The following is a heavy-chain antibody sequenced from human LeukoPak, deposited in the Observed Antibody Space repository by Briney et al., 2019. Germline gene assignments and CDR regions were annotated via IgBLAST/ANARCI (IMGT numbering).Heavy chain of an antibody. V-gene: IGHV3-74*01. CDR3: AREGSADTAMVRTDYGMDV. D-gene: IGHD5-18*01. CDR2: INSDGSST. J-gene: IGHJ6*02. Sequence: GGSLRLSCAASGFTFSGYWMHWVRQAPGKGLVWVSRINSDGSSTSYADSVKGRFTISRDNAKNTLYLQMNSLRAEDTAVYYYAREGSADTAMVRTDYGMDVWGQGTTVTVSS. CDR1: GFTFSGYW.